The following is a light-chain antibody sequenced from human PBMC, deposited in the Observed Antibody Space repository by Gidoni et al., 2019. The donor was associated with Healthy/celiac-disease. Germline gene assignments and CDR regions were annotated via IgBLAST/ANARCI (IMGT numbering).Light chain of an antibody. CDR2: AAS. Sequence: DRVTITCRASQSISSYLNWYQQKPGKAPKLLIYAASSLQSGVPSRFSGSGSGTDFTPTISSLQPEDFATYYWQQGYSTPTFGQGTKVEIK. CDR3: QQGYSTPT. J-gene: IGKJ1*01. V-gene: IGKV1-39*01. CDR1: QSISSY.